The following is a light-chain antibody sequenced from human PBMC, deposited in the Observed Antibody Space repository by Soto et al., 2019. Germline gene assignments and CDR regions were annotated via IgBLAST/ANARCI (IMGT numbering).Light chain of an antibody. CDR1: RSDVGAYDY. V-gene: IGLV2-8*01. CDR3: RSFAGGNNFV. J-gene: IGLJ2*01. CDR2: EVS. Sequence: QSALTEPPSASGSPGQSVTISCTGTRSDVGAYDYVSWYQQQPGKAPKLMISEVSKRPSGVPDRFSGSKSGDTASLTVSGLQAEDEADYYCRSFAGGNNFVFGGVTKRPS.